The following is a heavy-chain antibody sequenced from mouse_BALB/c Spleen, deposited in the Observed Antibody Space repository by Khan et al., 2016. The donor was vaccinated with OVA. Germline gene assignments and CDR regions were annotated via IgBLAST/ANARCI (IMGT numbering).Heavy chain of an antibody. CDR2: INYSGNT. Sequence: EVQLQESGPGLVKPSQSLSLTCTVTGYSITSEYAWNWIRQFPGNKLEWMGYINYSGNTRFNPSLKSRTSITRDTSKNQFFLQLNSVTTEDTATYYCARKDYYDYDPFDYWGEGTLVTVSA. D-gene: IGHD2-4*01. J-gene: IGHJ3*01. CDR1: GYSITSEYA. CDR3: ARKDYYDYDPFDY. V-gene: IGHV3-2*02.